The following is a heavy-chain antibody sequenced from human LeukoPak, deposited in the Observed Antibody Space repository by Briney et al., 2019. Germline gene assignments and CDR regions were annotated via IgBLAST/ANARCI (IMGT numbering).Heavy chain of an antibody. CDR2: NYYSGST. CDR1: GGSISSYY. CDR3: ARETPSDGLERSNMDV. V-gene: IGHV4-59*01. Sequence: SETLSLTCTVSGGSISSYYWSWIRQPPGKGLEWIGYNYYSGSTNYNPSLKSRVTISVDTSKNQFSLKLSSVTAADTAVYYCARETPSDGLERSNMDVWGKGTTVTVSS. J-gene: IGHJ6*03. D-gene: IGHD1-1*01.